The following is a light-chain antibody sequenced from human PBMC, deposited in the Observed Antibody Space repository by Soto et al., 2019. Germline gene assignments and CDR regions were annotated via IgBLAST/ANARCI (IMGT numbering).Light chain of an antibody. CDR1: QSVSSN. CDR3: QQYNNWPPWT. J-gene: IGKJ1*01. Sequence: EIVMTQSPATLSVSPGERATLSCRASQSVSSNLAWYQQKPGPAPRLLIYGASTRATGIPARFSGSGSGTELTLNISGLQSEDFAGYYCQQYNNWPPWTFGQGTKVEIK. V-gene: IGKV3-15*01. CDR2: GAS.